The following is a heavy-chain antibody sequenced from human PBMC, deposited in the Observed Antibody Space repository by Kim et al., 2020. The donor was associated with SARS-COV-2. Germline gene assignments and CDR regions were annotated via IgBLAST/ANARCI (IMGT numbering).Heavy chain of an antibody. D-gene: IGHD5-18*01. J-gene: IGHJ4*02. Sequence: GGSLRLSCAASGFTFSSYAMSWVRQAPEKGLGWVSAFSGSGGSTYYADPVKGRFTISRDNSKNTLYLQMKSLRAEDTAVHYCAKVTVISSYGRYFDYWGQGTLVTVSS. CDR1: GFTFSSYA. V-gene: IGHV3-23*01. CDR2: FSGSGGST. CDR3: AKVTVISSYGRYFDY.